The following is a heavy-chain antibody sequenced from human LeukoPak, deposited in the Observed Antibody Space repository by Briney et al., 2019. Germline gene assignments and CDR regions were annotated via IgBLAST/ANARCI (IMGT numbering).Heavy chain of an antibody. Sequence: TGGSLRLSCAASGFTFSSYAMSWVRQAPGKGLEWVSAISGSGGSTYYADSVKGRFTISSANSKNTLYLQMNSLRAEDTAVYYCAKDRSNGYNWFDPWGQGTLVTVSS. CDR2: ISGSGGST. V-gene: IGHV3-23*01. D-gene: IGHD2-8*01. J-gene: IGHJ5*02. CDR1: GFTFSSYA. CDR3: AKDRSNGYNWFDP.